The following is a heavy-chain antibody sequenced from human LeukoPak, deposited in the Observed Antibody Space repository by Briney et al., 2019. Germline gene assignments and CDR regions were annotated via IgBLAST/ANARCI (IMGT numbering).Heavy chain of an antibody. D-gene: IGHD2-15*01. CDR1: GGTFSSYA. Sequence: SVKVSCKASGGTFSSYAISWVRQAPGQGLEWMGGIIPIFGTANYAQKFQGRVTITADKSTSTAYTELSSLRSEDTAVYYCARGGALGYCSGGSCYSGVEAFDIWGQGTMVTVSS. CDR3: ARGGALGYCSGGSCYSGVEAFDI. J-gene: IGHJ3*02. V-gene: IGHV1-69*06. CDR2: IIPIFGTA.